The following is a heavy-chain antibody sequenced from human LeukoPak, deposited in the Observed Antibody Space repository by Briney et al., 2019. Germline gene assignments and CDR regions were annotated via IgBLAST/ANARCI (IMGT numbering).Heavy chain of an antibody. CDR3: ARSHRYYDFLTGYFHFDY. V-gene: IGHV3-48*04. CDR1: GFTFSSYW. Sequence: GGSLRLSCAASGFTFSSYWMNWVRQAPGKGLEWVSYIGPSGRTIYYADSVKGRFTISRDNAKSSLFLQMDSLRAEDTAVYYCARSHRYYDFLTGYFHFDYWGRGTQVIVSS. J-gene: IGHJ4*02. CDR2: IGPSGRTI. D-gene: IGHD3-9*01.